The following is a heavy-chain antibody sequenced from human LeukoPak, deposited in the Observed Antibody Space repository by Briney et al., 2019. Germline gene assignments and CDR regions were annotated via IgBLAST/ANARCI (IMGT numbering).Heavy chain of an antibody. CDR2: IYHSGST. CDR3: ATCGGDCYSDPYYFDY. Sequence: SQTLSLTCTVSGGSISSGGYSWSWLRQPPGKGLEWIGYIYHSGSTYYNPSLKSRVTISVDRSKNQFSLKLSSVTAADTDVYYCATCGGDCYSDPYYFDYWGQGTLVTVSS. J-gene: IGHJ4*02. V-gene: IGHV4-30-2*01. D-gene: IGHD2-21*02. CDR1: GGSISSGGYS.